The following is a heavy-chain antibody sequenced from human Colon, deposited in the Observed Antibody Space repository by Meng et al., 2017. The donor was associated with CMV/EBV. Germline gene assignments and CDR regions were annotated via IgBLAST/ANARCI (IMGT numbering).Heavy chain of an antibody. CDR1: GFTFSDFW. V-gene: IGHV3-48*04. D-gene: IGHD1-26*01. CDR2: ISSSSSTI. CDR3: ARMGEGELLQVGYQ. J-gene: IGHJ4*02. Sequence: GESLKISCAASGFTFSDFWMSWVRQLPGKGLEWVSYISSSSSTIYYADSVKGRFTISRDNAKNSLYLQMNSLRAEDTAVYYCARMGEGELLQVGYQWGQGTLVTVSS.